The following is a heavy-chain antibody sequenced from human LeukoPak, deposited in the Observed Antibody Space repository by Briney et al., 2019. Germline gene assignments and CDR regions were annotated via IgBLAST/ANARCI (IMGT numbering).Heavy chain of an antibody. V-gene: IGHV3-66*01. J-gene: IGHJ4*02. CDR3: ARSLSSGWFRFDY. D-gene: IGHD6-19*01. Sequence: GGSLRLSCAASGFTVSSNYMSWVRQAPGKGLEWVSVIDSGGSTDYADSVKGRFTISRDKNTLYLQMNSLRAEDTAVYYCARSLSSGWFRFDYWGQGTLVTVSS. CDR2: IDSGGST. CDR1: GFTVSSNY.